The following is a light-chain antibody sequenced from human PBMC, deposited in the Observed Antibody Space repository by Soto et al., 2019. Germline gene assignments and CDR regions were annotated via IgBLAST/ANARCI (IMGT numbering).Light chain of an antibody. J-gene: IGKJ1*01. CDR1: QSISSY. V-gene: IGKV1-39*01. CDR2: AAS. CDR3: QHTYSTPET. Sequence: DIQMTQSPSSLSASVGDRVTITCRASQSISSYLNWYQQKPGKAPKLLIYAASSLQGGVPSRFSGSGSGTDFTLTISSLQHEDFATYYCQHTYSTPETFGQGTKVEI.